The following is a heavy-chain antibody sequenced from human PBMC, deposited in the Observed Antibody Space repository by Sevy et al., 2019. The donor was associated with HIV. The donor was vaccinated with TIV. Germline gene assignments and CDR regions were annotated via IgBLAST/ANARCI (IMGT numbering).Heavy chain of an antibody. Sequence: GGSLRLSCAASGFTFSDHGMHWVRQAPGKGLDWVAAISYDGNNRYYADSVKGRFIISRDNSKNTLYLQMDSVRPEDTAVYYCAKEDYGGNLPNYFASWGQGTRVTVSS. J-gene: IGHJ4*02. D-gene: IGHD4-17*01. CDR2: ISYDGNNR. V-gene: IGHV3-30*18. CDR1: GFTFSDHG. CDR3: AKEDYGGNLPNYFAS.